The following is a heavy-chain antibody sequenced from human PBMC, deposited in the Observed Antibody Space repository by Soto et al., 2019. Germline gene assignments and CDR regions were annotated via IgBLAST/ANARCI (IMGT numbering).Heavy chain of an antibody. Sequence: PXASLRLSCAASGFTVSSKYMNWVRQAPGKGLEWVSIIWSAGLTYYADSVRGRFTISRDISKNILFLQMNNLRAEDSAIYYCARELPPDLWGQGTLVTVSS. CDR3: ARELPPDL. J-gene: IGHJ5*02. CDR2: IWSAGLT. D-gene: IGHD2-15*01. CDR1: GFTVSSKY. V-gene: IGHV3-53*01.